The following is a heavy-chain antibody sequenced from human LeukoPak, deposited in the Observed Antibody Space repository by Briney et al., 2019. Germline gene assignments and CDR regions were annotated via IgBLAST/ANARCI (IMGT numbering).Heavy chain of an antibody. CDR1: GYTFTDYY. CDR3: ARANQRTYYYDSSGSKGAFDI. J-gene: IGHJ3*02. D-gene: IGHD3-22*01. V-gene: IGHV1-2*02. CDR2: INPKSGGT. Sequence: ASVKVSFKTSGYTFTDYYLHWVRQAPGQGLEWMGWINPKSGGTNSAQKFQGRVTMTRDTSISTAYVDLSRLTSDDTAVFYCARANQRTYYYDSSGSKGAFDIWGQGTMVTVSS.